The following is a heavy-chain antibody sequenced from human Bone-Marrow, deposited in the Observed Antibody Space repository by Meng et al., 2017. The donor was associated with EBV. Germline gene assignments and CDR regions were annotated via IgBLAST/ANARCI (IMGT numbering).Heavy chain of an antibody. CDR2: ISGSGGST. Sequence: EVQLVESXGGLVQPGGSLRVSCAAAGFTFSSYAMSWVRQAPGKGLEWVSAISGSGGSTYYADSVKGRFTISRDNSKNTLYLQMNSLRAEDTAVYYCAKGQRYCSGGSCSVAFDDWGQGTLVTVSS. CDR3: AKGQRYCSGGSCSVAFDD. J-gene: IGHJ4*02. D-gene: IGHD2-15*01. CDR1: GFTFSSYA. V-gene: IGHV3-23*04.